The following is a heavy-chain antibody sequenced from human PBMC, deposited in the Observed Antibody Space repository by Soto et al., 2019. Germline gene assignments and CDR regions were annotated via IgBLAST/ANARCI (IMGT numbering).Heavy chain of an antibody. CDR2: IYHSGST. D-gene: IGHD3-10*02. CDR1: VGSISSGGYS. V-gene: IGHV4-30-2*01. Sequence: PSETLSRTCAVSVGSISSGGYSWSWIRQPPGKGLEWIGYIYHSGSTYYNPSLKSRVTISVDRSKNQFSLKLSSVTAADTAVYYCARAPYVMDAFDIWGQGTMVTVSS. J-gene: IGHJ3*02. CDR3: ARAPYVMDAFDI.